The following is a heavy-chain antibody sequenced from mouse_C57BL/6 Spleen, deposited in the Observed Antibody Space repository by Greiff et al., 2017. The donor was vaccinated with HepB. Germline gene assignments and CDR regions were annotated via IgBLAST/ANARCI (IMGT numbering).Heavy chain of an antibody. V-gene: IGHV5-4*03. CDR1: GFTFSSYA. CDR2: ISDGGSYT. J-gene: IGHJ3*01. CDR3: ARAPYYYGSSYETWFAY. D-gene: IGHD1-1*01. Sequence: EVKLVESGGGLVKPGGSLKLSCAASGFTFSSYAMSWVRQTPEKRLEWVATISDGGSYTYYPDNVKGRFTISRDNAKNNLYLQMSHLKSEDTAMYYWARAPYYYGSSYETWFAYWGQGTLVTVSA.